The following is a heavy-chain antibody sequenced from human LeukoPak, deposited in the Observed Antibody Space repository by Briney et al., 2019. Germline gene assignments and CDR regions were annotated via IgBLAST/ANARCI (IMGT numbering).Heavy chain of an antibody. Sequence: PSETLSLTCAVSGGSINNYYWSWIRQPAGKGLEWIGLIYSSGSTSYNPSLKSRVTMSVDTSKKQFSLRLSSVTAADTAVYYCARTPIYYFDNSGYYNWGQGTLVTVSS. J-gene: IGHJ4*02. D-gene: IGHD3-22*01. CDR2: IYSSGST. CDR3: ARTPIYYFDNSGYYN. CDR1: GGSINNYY. V-gene: IGHV4-4*07.